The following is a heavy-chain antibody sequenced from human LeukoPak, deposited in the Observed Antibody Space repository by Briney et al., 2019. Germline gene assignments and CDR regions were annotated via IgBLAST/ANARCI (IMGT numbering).Heavy chain of an antibody. D-gene: IGHD3-16*01. V-gene: IGHV3-23*01. CDR3: AKLLPTYYFDY. Sequence: GGSLRLSCAASGFTFSSYVMNWVRQAPGKGLEWVSAISAYGGSTYYADSVKGRFTISRDNSKNTLYLQMNSLRAEDTAVYYCAKLLPTYYFDYWGQGTLVTVSS. J-gene: IGHJ4*02. CDR1: GFTFSSYV. CDR2: ISAYGGST.